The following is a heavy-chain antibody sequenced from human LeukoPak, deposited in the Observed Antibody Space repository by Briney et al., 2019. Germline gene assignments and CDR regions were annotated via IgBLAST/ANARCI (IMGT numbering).Heavy chain of an antibody. CDR1: GFTFGSYA. CDR3: ARSNAPYYDYGMDV. CDR2: ISCDGSNK. V-gene: IGHV3-30-3*01. J-gene: IGHJ6*02. Sequence: PGRSLRLSCAASGFTFGSYAMHWVRQAPGKGLEWVAVISCDGSNKCYADSVKGRFTISRDNSKNTLYLQMNSLRAEDTAVYYCARSNAPYYDYGMDVWGQGTTVTVSS.